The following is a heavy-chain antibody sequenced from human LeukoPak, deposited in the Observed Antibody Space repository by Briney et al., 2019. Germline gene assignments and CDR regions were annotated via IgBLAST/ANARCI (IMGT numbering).Heavy chain of an antibody. J-gene: IGHJ3*02. CDR3: ATPSYCGGDCYDDAFDI. CDR1: GGSISSSSYY. V-gene: IGHV4-39*01. CDR2: IYYSGST. D-gene: IGHD2-21*02. Sequence: LETLSLTCTVSGGSISSSSYYWGWIRQPPGKGLEWIGSIYYSGSTHYNPSLKSRVTISVDTSKNQFSLKLSSVSAADTAVYYCATPSYCGGDCYDDAFDIWGQGTMVTVSS.